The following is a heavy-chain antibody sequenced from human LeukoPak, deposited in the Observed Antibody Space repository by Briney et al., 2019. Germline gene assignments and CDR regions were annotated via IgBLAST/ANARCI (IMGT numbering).Heavy chain of an antibody. Sequence: ASVTVSCKASGYTFNHHGITWVRRAPGQGLEWMGWISAYNGDTKYAQEFQGRVTMTTDTPTSTAYMELRSLRSDDTALYYCARDPSNTSGRYQYFDLWGRGTLVTVSS. J-gene: IGHJ2*01. CDR2: ISAYNGDT. CDR3: ARDPSNTSGRYQYFDL. CDR1: GYTFNHHG. V-gene: IGHV1-18*01. D-gene: IGHD6-19*01.